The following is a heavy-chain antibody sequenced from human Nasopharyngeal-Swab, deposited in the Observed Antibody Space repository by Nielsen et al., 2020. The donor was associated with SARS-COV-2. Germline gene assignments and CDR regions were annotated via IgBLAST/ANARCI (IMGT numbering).Heavy chain of an antibody. CDR1: GFTFDDYA. CDR3: AKVSSCSGPADY. J-gene: IGHJ4*02. Sequence: SLKIPCAAPGFTFDDYAMHWVRPAPGKGLELVSGISWNSGSIGYADSVKGRFTNSRDNAKNSLYLQMNSLKTEDTALYYCAKVSSCSGPADYWGQGTLVTVSS. CDR2: ISWNSGSI. D-gene: IGHD2-15*01. V-gene: IGHV3-9*01.